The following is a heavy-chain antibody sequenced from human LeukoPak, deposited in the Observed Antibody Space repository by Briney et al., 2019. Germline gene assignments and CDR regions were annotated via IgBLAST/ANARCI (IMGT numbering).Heavy chain of an antibody. D-gene: IGHD3-22*01. J-gene: IGHJ4*02. CDR3: ARLLYDRSGYYYFNY. Sequence: PSETLSPTCTVSGGSITSGNYYWGYIRQPPGKGLEWIGTIHYSGNTYDNPSFKSRVTMSVDTSKNQFSLKLSSVTAADTAVYYCARLLYDRSGYYYFNYWGQGTLVTVSS. V-gene: IGHV4-39*01. CDR1: GGSITSGNYY. CDR2: IHYSGNT.